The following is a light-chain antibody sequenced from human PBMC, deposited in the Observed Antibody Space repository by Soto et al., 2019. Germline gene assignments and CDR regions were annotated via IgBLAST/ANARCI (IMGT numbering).Light chain of an antibody. CDR1: QSVSSY. J-gene: IGKJ1*01. V-gene: IGKV3-11*01. CDR3: QQRSNWPVT. Sequence: EIVLTQSPATLSLSPGERATLSCRASQSVSSYFAWYQQKPGQAPGLLIYDASNRATGIPARFSGSGSGTDFTLTISSLEPEDFAVYYCQQRSNWPVTFGQGTRVEIK. CDR2: DAS.